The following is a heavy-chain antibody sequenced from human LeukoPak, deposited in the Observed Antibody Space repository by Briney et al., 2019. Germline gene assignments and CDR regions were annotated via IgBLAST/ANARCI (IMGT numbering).Heavy chain of an antibody. V-gene: IGHV3-23*01. D-gene: IGHD3-22*01. CDR2: TSGSGGST. Sequence: GGPLRLSCAASGFTFSSYAMSWVRQAPGKGLEWVSATSGSGGSTYYADSVKGRFTISRDNSKNTLYLQMNSLRAEDTAVYYCAKGYYDSSGLFDYWGQGTLVTVSS. CDR1: GFTFSSYA. CDR3: AKGYYDSSGLFDY. J-gene: IGHJ4*02.